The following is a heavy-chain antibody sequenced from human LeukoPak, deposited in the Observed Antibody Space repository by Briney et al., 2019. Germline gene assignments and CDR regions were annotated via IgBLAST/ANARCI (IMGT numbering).Heavy chain of an antibody. J-gene: IGHJ5*02. V-gene: IGHV5-51*01. CDR1: GYSFTSYW. CDR2: IYPGDSDT. Sequence: GESLKISCKGSGYSFTSYWIGWVRQMPGKGLEWMGIIYPGDSDTRYSPSFQGQVTISADKSISTAYLQWSSLKASDTAMYYCARHEGLIAVEGWFDPWGQGTLVTVSS. CDR3: ARHEGLIAVEGWFDP. D-gene: IGHD6-19*01.